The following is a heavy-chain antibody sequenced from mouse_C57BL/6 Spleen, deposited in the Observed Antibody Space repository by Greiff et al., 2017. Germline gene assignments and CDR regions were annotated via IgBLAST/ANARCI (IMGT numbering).Heavy chain of an antibody. CDR1: GYTFTSYW. Sequence: QVQLQQPGAELVKPGASVKLSCKASGYTFTSYWMQWVKQRPGQGLEWIGEIDPSDSYTNYNQKFKGKATLTVDTSSSTAYMQLSSLTSEDSAVYYCAKARLSNNWYFYVWGTGTTVTVSS. CDR2: IDPSDSYT. D-gene: IGHD2-5*01. CDR3: AKARLSNNWYFYV. J-gene: IGHJ1*03. V-gene: IGHV1-50*01.